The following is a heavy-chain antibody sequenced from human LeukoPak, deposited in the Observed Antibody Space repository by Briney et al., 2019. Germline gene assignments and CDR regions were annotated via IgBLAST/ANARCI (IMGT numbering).Heavy chain of an antibody. CDR1: GYTFTSYD. CDR2: MSPNSGDT. Sequence: GASVKVSCKASGYTFTSYDFNWVRQATGQWLEWMGWMSPNSGDTGYAQKFQDRVTMTRNTSISTAYMELSSLRSDDTAVYYCARGPPNWGYDYWGPGTLVTVSS. J-gene: IGHJ4*02. CDR3: ARGPPNWGYDY. D-gene: IGHD7-27*01. V-gene: IGHV1-8*01.